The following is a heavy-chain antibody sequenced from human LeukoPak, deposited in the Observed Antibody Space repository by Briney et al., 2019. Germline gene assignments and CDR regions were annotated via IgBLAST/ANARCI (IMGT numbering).Heavy chain of an antibody. J-gene: IGHJ5*02. CDR3: AREVIEDWFDP. Sequence: SQTLSLTCTVSGGSISSGAYYWNWIRQHPGRGLEWIGYIYYSGSTYYNPSLKSRVTMSVDTSKNQFSLKLSSVTAADTAVYYCAREVIEDWFDPWGQGTLVTVSS. D-gene: IGHD2/OR15-2a*01. CDR2: IYYSGST. V-gene: IGHV4-31*03. CDR1: GGSISSGAYY.